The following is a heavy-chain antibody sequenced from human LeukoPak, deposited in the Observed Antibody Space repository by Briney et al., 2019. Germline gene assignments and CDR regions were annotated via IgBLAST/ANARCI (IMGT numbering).Heavy chain of an antibody. V-gene: IGHV3-30-3*01. D-gene: IGHD4-17*01. J-gene: IGHJ4*02. CDR2: ISYDGSNK. Sequence: GRSLRLSCAASGFTFSSYAMQWVRQAPGKGLEWVAVISYDGSNKYYADSVKGRFTISRDNSKNTLYLQMNSLRAEDTAVYYCARDRGDYGDYSFDYWGQGTLVTVSS. CDR1: GFTFSSYA. CDR3: ARDRGDYGDYSFDY.